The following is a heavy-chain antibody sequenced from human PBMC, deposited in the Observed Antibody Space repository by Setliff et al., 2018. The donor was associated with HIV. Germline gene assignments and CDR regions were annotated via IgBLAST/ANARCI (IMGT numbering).Heavy chain of an antibody. Sequence: SVKVSCKASGGTFSSFAIHWVRQAPGQGLEWMGGIIPKFGTANYAQKFHGRVTITADESTSTAYMELNSLRAEDTAVYYCARDWSRYCSSTNCPPRGWFDPWGQGTLVTVSS. CDR1: GGTFSSFA. V-gene: IGHV1-69*13. CDR3: ARDWSRYCSSTNCPPRGWFDP. CDR2: IIPKFGTA. D-gene: IGHD2-2*01. J-gene: IGHJ5*02.